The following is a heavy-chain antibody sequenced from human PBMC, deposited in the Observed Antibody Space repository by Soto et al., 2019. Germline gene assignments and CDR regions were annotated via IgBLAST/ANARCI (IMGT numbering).Heavy chain of an antibody. J-gene: IGHJ4*02. CDR1: GFTISSNA. CDR3: AKDKPGTTSFDY. Sequence: GGSLRLSXAASGFTISSNAMYWVRQAPGKGLEWVSGISDRGDTTHYADSVKGRFTISRDTSKNTLYLQLNTLRADDTAIYYCAKDKPGTTSFDYWGQGTLVTV. V-gene: IGHV3-23*01. CDR2: ISDRGDTT. D-gene: IGHD1-1*01.